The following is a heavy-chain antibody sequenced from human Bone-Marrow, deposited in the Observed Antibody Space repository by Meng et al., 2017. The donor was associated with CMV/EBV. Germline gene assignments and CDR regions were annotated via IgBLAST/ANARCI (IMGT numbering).Heavy chain of an antibody. CDR1: GFTFSSYA. V-gene: IGHV3-30-3*01. J-gene: IGHJ4*02. CDR3: ARGKRNYLFDY. CDR2: ISYDGSNK. Sequence: GGSLRLSCAASGFTFSSYAMHWVRQAPGKGLEWVAVISYDGSNKYYADSVKGRFTISRDNSKNTLYLQMNSLRAEDTAVYYCARGKRNYLFDYWGQGTLVTVSS. D-gene: IGHD2/OR15-2a*01.